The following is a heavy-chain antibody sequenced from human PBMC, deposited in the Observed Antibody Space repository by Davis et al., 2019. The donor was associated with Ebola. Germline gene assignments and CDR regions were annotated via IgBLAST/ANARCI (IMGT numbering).Heavy chain of an antibody. CDR3: AGSHCSSTSICPRVFGMDV. CDR2: IIPIFGTA. J-gene: IGHJ6*02. D-gene: IGHD2-2*01. V-gene: IGHV1-69*13. CDR1: GGTFSSYA. Sequence: AASVKVSCKASGGTFSSYAISWVRQAPGQGLEWMGGIIPIFGTANYAQKFQGRVTITADESTSTAYMELSSLRSEDTAVYYCAGSHCSSTSICPRVFGMDVWGQGTTVTVSS.